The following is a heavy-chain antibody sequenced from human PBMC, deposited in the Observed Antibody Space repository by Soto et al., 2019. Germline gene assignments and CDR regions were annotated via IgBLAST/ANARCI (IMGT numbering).Heavy chain of an antibody. CDR3: ARDYYYDSSGYYYYYYGMGV. D-gene: IGHD3-22*01. J-gene: IGHJ6*02. V-gene: IGHV3-21*01. Sequence: EVQLVESGGGLVKPGGSLRLSCAASGFTFSSYSMNWVRQAPGKGLEWVSSISSSSSYIYYADSVKGRFTISRDNAKNSLYLQMNSLRAEDTAVYYCARDYYYDSSGYYYYYYGMGVWGQGTTVTVSS. CDR2: ISSSSSYI. CDR1: GFTFSSYS.